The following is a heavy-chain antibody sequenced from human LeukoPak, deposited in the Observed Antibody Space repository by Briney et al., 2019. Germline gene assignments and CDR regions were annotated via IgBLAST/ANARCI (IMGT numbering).Heavy chain of an antibody. CDR1: GGSISSGSYY. CDR3: AREKNPGPGFDY. Sequence: SQTLSLTCTVSGGSISSGSYYWSWIRQPAGKGLEWIGRIYTSGSTNYNPSLKSLVTISVDTSKNQFSLKLSSVTAADTAVYYCAREKNPGPGFDYWGQGTLVTVSS. J-gene: IGHJ4*02. V-gene: IGHV4-61*02. CDR2: IYTSGST. D-gene: IGHD1-14*01.